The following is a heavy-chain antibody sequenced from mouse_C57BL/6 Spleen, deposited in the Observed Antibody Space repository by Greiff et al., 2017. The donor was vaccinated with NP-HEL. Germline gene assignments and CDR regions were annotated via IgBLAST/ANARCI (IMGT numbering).Heavy chain of an antibody. CDR2: IYPGDGDT. CDR3: ARWDYGGSYDWYFDV. J-gene: IGHJ1*03. CDR1: GYAFSSSW. D-gene: IGHD1-1*01. V-gene: IGHV1-82*01. Sequence: VQLLQSGAELVKPGASVKLSCKASGYAFSSSWMDWVKQRPGQGLEWIGRIYPGDGDTNYNGKFKGKATLTADKSSSTAYMQLSSLTSEDSAVYFCARWDYGGSYDWYFDVWGTGTTVTVSS.